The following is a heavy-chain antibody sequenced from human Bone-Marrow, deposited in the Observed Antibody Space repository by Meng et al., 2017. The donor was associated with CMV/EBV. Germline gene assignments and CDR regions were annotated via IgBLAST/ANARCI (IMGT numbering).Heavy chain of an antibody. CDR2: IRHDGSKK. CDR1: GFTFSNYG. V-gene: IGHV3-30*02. J-gene: IGHJ4*02. Sequence: GESLKISCAASGFTFSNYGIHWVRQAPGKGLEWVAFIRHDGSKKYYADSVKGRFTISRDNSENMVYVQMNSLRAEDTAVYYCAKSYYGSGSNPIDYWGQGTLVTCYS. D-gene: IGHD3-10*01. CDR3: AKSYYGSGSNPIDY.